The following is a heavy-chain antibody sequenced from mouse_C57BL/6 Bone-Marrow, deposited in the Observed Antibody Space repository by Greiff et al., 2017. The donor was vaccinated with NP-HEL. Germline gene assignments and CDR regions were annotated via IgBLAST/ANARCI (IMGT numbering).Heavy chain of an antibody. CDR1: GYTFTSYW. Sequence: VQLKQSGTVLARPGASVKMSCKTSGYTFTSYWMHWVKQRPGQGLEWIGAIYPGNSDTSSNQKFKGKAKLTAVTSASTAYMELSSLTNEDSAVDYCARPDGYYGAWFAYWGQGTLVTVSA. V-gene: IGHV1-5*01. J-gene: IGHJ3*01. CDR2: IYPGNSDT. D-gene: IGHD2-3*01. CDR3: ARPDGYYGAWFAY.